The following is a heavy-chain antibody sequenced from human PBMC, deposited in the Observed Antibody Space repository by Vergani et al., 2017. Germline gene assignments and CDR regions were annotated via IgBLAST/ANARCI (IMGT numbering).Heavy chain of an antibody. CDR1: GFPFGDYA. CDR3: TRDRVRYCSGGSCYRPYFDY. V-gene: IGHV3-49*04. D-gene: IGHD2-15*01. CDR2: IRSKAYGGTT. J-gene: IGHJ4*02. Sequence: EVQLVESGGGLVQPGRSLRLSCTASGFPFGDYAMSWVRQAPGKGLEWVGFIRSKAYGGTTEYAASVKGRFTISRDDSKSIAYLQMNSLKTEDTAVYYCTRDRVRYCSGGSCYRPYFDYWGQGTLVTVSS.